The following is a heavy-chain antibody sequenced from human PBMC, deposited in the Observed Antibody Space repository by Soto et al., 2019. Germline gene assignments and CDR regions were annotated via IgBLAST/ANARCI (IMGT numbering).Heavy chain of an antibody. Sequence: QVQLVQSGAEVKKSGASVTVSCKASGYTFTPYSMHWGRQAPGQGRACVGTVNPSGGGSTSAPQFRDRITMFTVPSTNTVYMERSRLRVDDAALYYCARGGGGVYCGCGAGKTGDQWGQGTLVTVSS. D-gene: IGHD2-21*01. CDR3: ARGGGGVYCGCGAGKTGDQ. CDR2: VNPSGGGS. J-gene: IGHJ5*02. V-gene: IGHV1-46*01. CDR1: GYTFTPYS.